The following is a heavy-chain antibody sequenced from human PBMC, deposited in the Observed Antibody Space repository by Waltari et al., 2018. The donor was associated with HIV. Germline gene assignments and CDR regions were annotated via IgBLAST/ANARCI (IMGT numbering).Heavy chain of an antibody. Sequence: QAQLVESGGGVVQPGRSLRLPCDASGFAFSSYGMSWVRQAQGKGLEWVAVIWYDGSKKDYGDSVKGRFTISRDNSKNTVYLQMTSLRADDTGIYYCAGGRTAFGVVTGAPLGVDVWGQGTTVTVSS. D-gene: IGHD3-3*01. CDR2: IWYDGSKK. J-gene: IGHJ6*02. CDR1: GFAFSSYG. V-gene: IGHV3-33*01. CDR3: AGGRTAFGVVTGAPLGVDV.